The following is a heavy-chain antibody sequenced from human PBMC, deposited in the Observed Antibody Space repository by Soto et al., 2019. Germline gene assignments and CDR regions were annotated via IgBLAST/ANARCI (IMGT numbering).Heavy chain of an antibody. J-gene: IGHJ4*02. Sequence: EVQLLESGGGLVQPGGSLRAACAASGFAFNIYAMSWVRQAPGKGLEWVSVISGSADSTNYADSVKGRFTIASDNSKNTVYLQMNSLRVEAADVYYCAKDRNHCGAGSYFDYWGQGTLVTVSS. CDR1: GFAFNIYA. D-gene: IGHD3-10*01. CDR3: AKDRNHCGAGSYFDY. CDR2: ISGSADST. V-gene: IGHV3-23*01.